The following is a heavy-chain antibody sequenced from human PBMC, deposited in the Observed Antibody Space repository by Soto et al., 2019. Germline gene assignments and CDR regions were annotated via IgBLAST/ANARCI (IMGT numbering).Heavy chain of an antibody. D-gene: IGHD4-17*01. CDR2: IDSSGEK. CDR3: ARRQLAVAVTTWFDP. V-gene: IGHV2-26*01. Sequence: QVTLKESGPVLVKPTETLTLRCTVPGLSITDSEMGVSWIRQPQGQPLEWLAHIDSSGEKSYRTFLKNRLAISKETSKSQIVLTRTNMDPADTATYYCARRQLAVAVTTWFDPWGQGTPVTVSS. CDR1: GLSITDSEMG. J-gene: IGHJ5*02.